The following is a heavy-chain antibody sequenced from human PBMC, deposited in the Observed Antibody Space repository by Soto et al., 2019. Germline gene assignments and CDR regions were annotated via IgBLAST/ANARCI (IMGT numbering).Heavy chain of an antibody. CDR3: ARQIVAGGYFDF. CDR2: ISTGGTAI. J-gene: IGHJ4*02. CDR1: GFTFLGFE. V-gene: IGHV3-48*03. D-gene: IGHD2-21*01. Sequence: EVQLVESGGGLIQPGGSLRLSCAASGFTFLGFEMNWVRQAPGKGLEWLSYISTGGTAIYYADSVKGRFTISRDNAKNSLWLQMNSLRAEDTAIYYCARQIVAGGYFDFWGQGTLVTVSS.